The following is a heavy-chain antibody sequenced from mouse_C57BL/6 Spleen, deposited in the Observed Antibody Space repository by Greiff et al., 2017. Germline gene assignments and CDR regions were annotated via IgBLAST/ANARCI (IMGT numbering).Heavy chain of an antibody. CDR2: INPGSGGT. D-gene: IGHD1-1*01. V-gene: IGHV1-54*01. Sequence: VQLQQSGAELVRPGTSVKVSCKASGYAFTNYLIEWVKQRPGQGLEWIGVINPGSGGTNYNEKFKGKATLTADKSSSTAYMQLSSLTSEDSAVYFCARGGPSTVVAPDYWGQGTTLTVSS. CDR3: ARGGPSTVVAPDY. J-gene: IGHJ2*01. CDR1: GYAFTNYL.